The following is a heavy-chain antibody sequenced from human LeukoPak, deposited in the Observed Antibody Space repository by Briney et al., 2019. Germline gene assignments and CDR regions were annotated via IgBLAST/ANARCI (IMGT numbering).Heavy chain of an antibody. CDR2: INHSGST. CDR1: GGSFSGYY. V-gene: IGHV4-34*01. J-gene: IGHJ4*02. Sequence: PSETLSLTCAVYGGSFSGYYWSWVRQPPGKGLEWIGEINHSGSTNYNPSLKSRVTISVDTSKNQFSLKLNSVTAADTAVYYCAVNGYSSGWFTKNYFDYRGQGTLVTVSS. CDR3: AVNGYSSGWFTKNYFDY. D-gene: IGHD6-19*01.